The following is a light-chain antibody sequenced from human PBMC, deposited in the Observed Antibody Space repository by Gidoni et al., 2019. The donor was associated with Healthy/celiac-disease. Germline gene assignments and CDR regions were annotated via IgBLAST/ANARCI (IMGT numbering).Light chain of an antibody. CDR1: SSDVGSSNL. CDR3: CSYAGSNVV. Sequence: QSALTQPASVSGSPVQSITISCTGTSSDVGSSNLVSWYQQHPGKAPKLMIYEGSKRPSGVSNRFSGYKSGNTASLTISGLQAEDEADYYCCSYAGSNVVFGGGTKLTVL. V-gene: IGLV2-23*01. J-gene: IGLJ2*01. CDR2: EGS.